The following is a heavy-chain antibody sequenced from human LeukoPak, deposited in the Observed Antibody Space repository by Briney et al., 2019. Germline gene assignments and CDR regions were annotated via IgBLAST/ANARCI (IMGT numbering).Heavy chain of an antibody. D-gene: IGHD2-21*02. CDR3: AKDMGIVVVTD. Sequence: GGSLRLSCAASGFTFDDYAMHWVRQAPGKGLEWVSGISWNSGSKGYADSVKGRFTISRDNAKNSLYLQMNSLRAEDTALYYCAKDMGIVVVTDWGQGTLVTVSS. J-gene: IGHJ4*02. CDR2: ISWNSGSK. V-gene: IGHV3-9*01. CDR1: GFTFDDYA.